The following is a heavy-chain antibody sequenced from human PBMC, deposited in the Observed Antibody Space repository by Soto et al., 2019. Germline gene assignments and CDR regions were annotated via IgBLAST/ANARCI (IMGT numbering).Heavy chain of an antibody. CDR3: ARGLSGGSYNWFDP. CDR1: GGSFSGYY. Sequence: QVQLQPWGAGLLKPSETLSLTGAVYGGSFSGYYWIWIRQPPGKGLEWIGEINHSGSTNYNPSLKSRVTISVDTSKNQFYLKLSSVTAADTAVYYCARGLSGGSYNWFDPWGHGTMVTVSS. CDR2: INHSGST. V-gene: IGHV4-34*01. J-gene: IGHJ5*02. D-gene: IGHD2-15*01.